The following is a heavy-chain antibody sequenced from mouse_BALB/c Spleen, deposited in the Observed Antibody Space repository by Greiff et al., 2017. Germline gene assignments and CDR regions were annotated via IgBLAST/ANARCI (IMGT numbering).Heavy chain of an antibody. V-gene: IGHV1-69*02. J-gene: IGHJ4*01. CDR2: IYPSDSYT. CDR3: TRGGYYEAMDY. Sequence: QVQLKQPGAELVRPGASVKLSCKASGYTFTSYWINWVKQRPGQGLEWIGNIYPSDSYTNYNQKFKDKATLTVDKSSSTAYMQLSSPTSEDSAVYYCTRGGYYEAMDYWGQGTSVTVSS. CDR1: GYTFTSYW. D-gene: IGHD2-4*01.